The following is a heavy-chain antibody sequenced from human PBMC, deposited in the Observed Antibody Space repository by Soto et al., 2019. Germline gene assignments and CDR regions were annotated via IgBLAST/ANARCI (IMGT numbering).Heavy chain of an antibody. CDR3: AREGGYSGFDCRQYYFDY. Sequence: QVQLLQSGSEVKKPGSSVKVSCKAAGGTFSSYAISWGRQAPGQGLEWMGGIILIFGTATYAQKFQGRVTITEDASTSTADMELGSRRSEETAVYYCAREGGYSGFDCRQYYFDYWGQGTLVTVSS. CDR2: IILIFGTA. CDR1: GGTFSSYA. J-gene: IGHJ4*02. V-gene: IGHV1-69*12. D-gene: IGHD5-12*01.